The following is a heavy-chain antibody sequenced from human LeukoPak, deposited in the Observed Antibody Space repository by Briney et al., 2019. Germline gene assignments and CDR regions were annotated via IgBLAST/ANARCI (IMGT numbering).Heavy chain of an antibody. CDR1: GFTFSSYA. Sequence: GGSLRLSCAASGFTFSSYAMHWVRQAPGKGLEWVAVISYDGSNKYYADSVKGRFTISRDNSKNTLYLQMNSLRAEDTAVYYCARDRERYYYDSSGFNYWGQGTLVTVSS. CDR3: ARDRERYYYDSSGFNY. D-gene: IGHD3-22*01. CDR2: ISYDGSNK. V-gene: IGHV3-30-3*01. J-gene: IGHJ4*02.